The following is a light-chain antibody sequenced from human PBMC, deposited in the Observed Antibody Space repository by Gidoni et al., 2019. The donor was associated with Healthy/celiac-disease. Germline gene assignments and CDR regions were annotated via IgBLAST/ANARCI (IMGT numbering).Light chain of an antibody. CDR1: SSNIVAVDD. CDR2: GNS. V-gene: IGLV1-40*01. J-gene: IGLJ2*01. CDR3: QSYDSSLSGSIV. Sequence: QSVLTQPPSVSVAPGQRVTISCTGSSSNIVAVDDVHWYQQLPGAAPKLLIYGNSHRTSGVPDRFSGSKSGTSASLAITVRQAEDEADDYCQSYDSSLSGSIVFGGGTKLTVL.